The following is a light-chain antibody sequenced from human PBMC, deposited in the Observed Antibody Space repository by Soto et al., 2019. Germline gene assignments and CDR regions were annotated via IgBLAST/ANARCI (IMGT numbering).Light chain of an antibody. Sequence: EIVLTQSPGTLSLSPGERATLSCRASQSVSSSYLAWYQQKPGQAPRLLIYGASSRATGIPDRFSGSGSGTDFTLTISRLEPEDFAVYYCQLSRMFGQGTKVEIK. CDR1: QSVSSSY. V-gene: IGKV3-20*01. J-gene: IGKJ1*01. CDR3: QLSRM. CDR2: GAS.